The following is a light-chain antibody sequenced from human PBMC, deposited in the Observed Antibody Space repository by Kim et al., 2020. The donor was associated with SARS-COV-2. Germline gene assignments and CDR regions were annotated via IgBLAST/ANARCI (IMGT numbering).Light chain of an antibody. CDR2: LGS. CDR1: QSLLHSDAYNY. CDR3: MRALQTPST. V-gene: IGKV2-28*01. J-gene: IGKJ5*01. Sequence: DIVLTQSPLSLPVTPGEPASISCRSSQSLLHSDAYNYLDWYLQKPGQSPQLLIYLGSNRASGVPNRFSGSGSGTDFTLKISRWEGEDVGGNYCMRALQTPSTFGQRTRLEIK.